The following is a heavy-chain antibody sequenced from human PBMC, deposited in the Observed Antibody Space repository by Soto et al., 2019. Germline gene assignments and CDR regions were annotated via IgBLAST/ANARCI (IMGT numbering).Heavy chain of an antibody. CDR1: GFTFSTYA. CDR2: ISGSGGST. CDR3: AKRGSIVGDTFFDY. D-gene: IGHD1-26*01. J-gene: IGHJ4*02. V-gene: IGHV3-23*01. Sequence: XGSVRLSCAASGFTFSTYAMSWVRQAPGKGPEWVSAISGSGGSTYYADSVKGRFTISRDNSKDTLYLQMNSLRAEDTAVYYCAKRGSIVGDTFFDYWGQGTPVTVSS.